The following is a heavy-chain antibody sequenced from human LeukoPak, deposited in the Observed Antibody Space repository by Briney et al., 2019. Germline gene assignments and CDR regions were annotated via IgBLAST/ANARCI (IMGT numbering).Heavy chain of an antibody. J-gene: IGHJ6*02. Sequence: GGSLRLSCAASGFTFDDYAMHWVRQAPGKGLEWVSLISGDGGSTYYADSVKGRFTISRDNSKNSLYLRMDSLRTEDTALYYCAKDRHLYSSGWYGTPYYYGMDVWGQGTTVTVSS. CDR1: GFTFDDYA. D-gene: IGHD6-19*01. CDR3: AKDRHLYSSGWYGTPYYYGMDV. V-gene: IGHV3-43*02. CDR2: ISGDGGST.